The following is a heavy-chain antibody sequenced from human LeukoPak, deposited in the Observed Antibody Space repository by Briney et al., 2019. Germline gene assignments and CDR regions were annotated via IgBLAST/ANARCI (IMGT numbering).Heavy chain of an antibody. Sequence: ASVKVSCKASGYTFTSYGISWVRQAPGQGLEWMGWISAYNGNTNYAQKLQGRVTMTTDTSTSTAYMELRSLRSDDTAVYYCARDAPLLWFGELLGDDAFDIWGQGTMVTVSS. CDR3: ARDAPLLWFGELLGDDAFDI. D-gene: IGHD3-10*01. V-gene: IGHV1-18*01. CDR2: ISAYNGNT. J-gene: IGHJ3*02. CDR1: GYTFTSYG.